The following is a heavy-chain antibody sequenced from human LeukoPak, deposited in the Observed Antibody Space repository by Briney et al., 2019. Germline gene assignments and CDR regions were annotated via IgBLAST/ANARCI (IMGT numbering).Heavy chain of an antibody. D-gene: IGHD3-3*01. J-gene: IGHJ4*02. CDR2: ISGSGGST. CDR1: GFTFSSYA. V-gene: IGHV3-23*01. CDR3: AKDSTIFGVANGPLDY. Sequence: GGSLRLSCAASGFTFSSYAMSWVRQAPGKGLGWVSAISGSGGSTYYADSVKGRFTISRDNSKNTLYLQMNSLRAEDTAVYYCAKDSTIFGVANGPLDYWGQGTLVTVSS.